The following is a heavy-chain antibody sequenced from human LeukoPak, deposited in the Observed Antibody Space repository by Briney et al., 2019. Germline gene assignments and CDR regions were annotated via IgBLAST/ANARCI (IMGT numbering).Heavy chain of an antibody. J-gene: IGHJ6*02. V-gene: IGHV4-4*07. Sequence: SETLSLTCTVSGGSISSYYWSWIRQPPGKGLEWIGRIYTSGSTNYNPSLKSRVTMSVDTSKNQFSLKLSSVTAADTAVYYCARDSSRYSSSWYGVDYYYYYGMDVWGQGTTVTVSS. CDR1: GGSISSYY. D-gene: IGHD6-13*01. CDR2: IYTSGST. CDR3: ARDSSRYSSSWYGVDYYYYYGMDV.